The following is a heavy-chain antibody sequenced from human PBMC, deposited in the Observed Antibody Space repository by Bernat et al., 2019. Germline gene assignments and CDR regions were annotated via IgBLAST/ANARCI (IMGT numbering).Heavy chain of an antibody. J-gene: IGHJ4*02. CDR2: ISGSGSST. D-gene: IGHD3-10*01. Sequence: EVQLLESGGGLVQPGGSLRLSCEASGFTFSSYAMSWVRQAPGKGLEWVSIISGSGSSTYDADSVKGRFTISRDQSKNTLYLQMNSLRAEDTAVYYCARQKPYGSGSYYNPVIDYWGQGTLVTVSS. CDR3: ARQKPYGSGSYYNPVIDY. V-gene: IGHV3-23*01. CDR1: GFTFSSYA.